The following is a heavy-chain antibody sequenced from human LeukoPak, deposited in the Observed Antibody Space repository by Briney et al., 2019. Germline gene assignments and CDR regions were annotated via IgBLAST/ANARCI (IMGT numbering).Heavy chain of an antibody. CDR2: ISAYNGNT. D-gene: IGHD6-13*01. CDR1: GYTFTSYG. Sequence: GASVKVSCKAFGYTFTSYGISWVRQAPGQGLEWMGWISAYNGNTNYAQKLQGRVTMTTDTSTSTAYMELRSLRSDDTAVYYCARDRGRIAAARPDAFDIWGQGTMVTVSS. CDR3: ARDRGRIAAARPDAFDI. J-gene: IGHJ3*02. V-gene: IGHV1-18*01.